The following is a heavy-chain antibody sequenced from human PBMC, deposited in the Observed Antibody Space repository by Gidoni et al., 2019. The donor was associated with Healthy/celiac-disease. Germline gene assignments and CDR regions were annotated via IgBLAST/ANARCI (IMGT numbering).Heavy chain of an antibody. CDR3: AKPGYGDYVDYYYYYYMDV. CDR2: ISGSGGST. V-gene: IGHV3-23*01. Sequence: EVQLLESGGGLVQPGGSLRLSCAASGFTFSSYALSWVRQAPGKGLEWVSAISGSGGSTYYADSVKGRFTISRDNSKNTLYLQMNSLRAEDTAVYYCAKPGYGDYVDYYYYYYMDVWGKGTTVTVSS. J-gene: IGHJ6*03. D-gene: IGHD4-17*01. CDR1: GFTFSSYA.